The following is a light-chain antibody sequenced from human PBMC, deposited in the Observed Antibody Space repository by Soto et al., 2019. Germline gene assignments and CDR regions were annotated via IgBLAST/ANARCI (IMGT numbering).Light chain of an antibody. CDR2: HTS. CDR3: QQYYSSPRT. CDR1: QSVSSSY. J-gene: IGKJ1*01. Sequence: EIVLTQSPGTLSLSPGEGATLSCRASQSVSSSYLAWYQQKPGQAPRLVIYHTSSRATGIPDRFSGSGSGTDFTLTISRLEPEDFAVYYSQQYYSSPRTFGQGTKVEI. V-gene: IGKV3-20*01.